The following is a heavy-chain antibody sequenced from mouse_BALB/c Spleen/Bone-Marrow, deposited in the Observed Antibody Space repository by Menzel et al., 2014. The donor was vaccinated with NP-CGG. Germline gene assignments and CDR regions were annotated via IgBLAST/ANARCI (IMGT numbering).Heavy chain of an antibody. Sequence: EVQLQQSGTVLARPGAAVKMSCKASGYTFSNYWMHWVKQRPGQGLEWIGTIYPGNSDTTYNQKFKGKAKLTAVTSTSTAYMDLSSLTNEDSAVYYCTTLARTNFDYWRQGTTLTVSS. CDR2: IYPGNSDT. V-gene: IGHV1-5*01. J-gene: IGHJ2*01. CDR3: TTLARTNFDY. CDR1: GYTFSNYW. D-gene: IGHD3-1*01.